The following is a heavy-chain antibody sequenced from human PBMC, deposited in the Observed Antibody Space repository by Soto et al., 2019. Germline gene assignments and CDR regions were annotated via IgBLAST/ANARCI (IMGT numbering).Heavy chain of an antibody. D-gene: IGHD5-12*01. CDR1: GFTFSSYA. J-gene: IGHJ6*02. V-gene: IGHV3-23*01. CDR3: SKSYEYSGYDPGYGMDV. Sequence: GGSLRLSCAASGFTFSSYAMSWVRQAPGKGLEWVSAISGSGGITFYSDFVKGRFTISRDNSKITLYLQMNILRAEDTAVYYCSKSYEYSGYDPGYGMDVWGQGTTVTVSS. CDR2: ISGSGGIT.